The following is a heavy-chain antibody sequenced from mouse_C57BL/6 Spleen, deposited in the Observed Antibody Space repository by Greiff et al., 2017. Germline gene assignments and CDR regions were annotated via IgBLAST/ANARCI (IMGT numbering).Heavy chain of an antibody. CDR1: GFTFSDYY. J-gene: IGHJ1*03. Sequence: EVQVVESEGGLVQPGSSMKLSCTASGFTFSDYYMAWVRQVPEKGLEWVANINYDGSSTYYLDSLKSRFIISRDNAKNILYLQMSSLKSEDTATYYCPRVPYDYDWYFDVWGTGTTVTVSS. V-gene: IGHV5-16*01. D-gene: IGHD2-4*01. CDR3: PRVPYDYDWYFDV. CDR2: INYDGSST.